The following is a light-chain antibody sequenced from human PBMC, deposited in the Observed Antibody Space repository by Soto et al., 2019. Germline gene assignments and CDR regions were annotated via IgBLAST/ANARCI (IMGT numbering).Light chain of an antibody. CDR3: QQYNNWPLT. J-gene: IGKJ1*01. Sequence: EIVMTQSPATLSVSPGEIATLSCRSSQSISRNLAWYQQKPGQAPRLLIYAASTRATGLPARFSGSGSGTELTLTISSLQSEDFEVYSCQQYNNWPLTFGQGTKVDIK. CDR1: QSISRN. CDR2: AAS. V-gene: IGKV3-15*01.